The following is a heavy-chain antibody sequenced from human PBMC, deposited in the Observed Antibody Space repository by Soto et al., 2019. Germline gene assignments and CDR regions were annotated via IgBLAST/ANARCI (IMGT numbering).Heavy chain of an antibody. CDR2: IYHSGST. CDR1: GGSISSGGYY. CDR3: ARAPGIAVAGNLGLLDYFDY. J-gene: IGHJ4*02. V-gene: IGHV4-39*07. D-gene: IGHD6-19*01. Sequence: TSETLSLTCTVSGGSISSGGYYWSWVRQPPGKGLEWIGEIYHSGSTNYNPSLKSRVTISVDKSKNQFSLKLSSVTAADTAVYYCARAPGIAVAGNLGLLDYFDYWGQGTLVTVSS.